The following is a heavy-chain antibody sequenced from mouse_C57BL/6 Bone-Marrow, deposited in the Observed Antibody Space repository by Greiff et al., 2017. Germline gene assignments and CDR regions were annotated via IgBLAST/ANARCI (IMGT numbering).Heavy chain of an antibody. CDR3: ARFGGNWANWYFDV. CDR1: GYTFTSYW. J-gene: IGHJ1*03. V-gene: IGHV1-55*01. CDR2: IYPGSGST. Sequence: QVQLQQPGAELVKPGASVKMSCKASGYTFTSYWITWVKQRPGQGLEWIGDIYPGSGSTNYNEKFKSKATLTVDTSSSTAYMQLSCLTSEDSAVYDCARFGGNWANWYFDVWGTGTTVTVSS. D-gene: IGHD4-1*01.